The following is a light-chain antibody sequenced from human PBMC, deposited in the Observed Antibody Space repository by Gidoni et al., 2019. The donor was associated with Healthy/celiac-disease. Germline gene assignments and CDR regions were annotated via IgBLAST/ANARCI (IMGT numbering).Light chain of an antibody. CDR2: KAS. Sequence: DIQMTQSPSTLSAYEGDRVTITCRASQSISSWLAWYQQKPGKAPKLLIYKASSLESGVPSSFSGSGSGTDFTLTISSLQPDDFATYYCQQYNSYSWTFGQGTKVEIK. J-gene: IGKJ1*01. CDR3: QQYNSYSWT. V-gene: IGKV1-5*03. CDR1: QSISSW.